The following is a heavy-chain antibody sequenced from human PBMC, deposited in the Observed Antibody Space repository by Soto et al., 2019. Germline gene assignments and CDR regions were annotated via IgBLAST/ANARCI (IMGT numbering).Heavy chain of an antibody. D-gene: IGHD3-16*02. CDR3: ARLYGLDAFDI. CDR2: IYYSGST. J-gene: IGHJ3*02. V-gene: IGHV4-59*08. Sequence: QVQLQESGPGLVKPSETLSLTCTVSGGSIRSYYWSWIRQPPGKGLEWIGYIYYSGSTNYNPSLKSRVTTSVDTSKNQFSLKMSSVTAADTAVYYCARLYGLDAFDIWGQGTMVTVSS. CDR1: GGSIRSYY.